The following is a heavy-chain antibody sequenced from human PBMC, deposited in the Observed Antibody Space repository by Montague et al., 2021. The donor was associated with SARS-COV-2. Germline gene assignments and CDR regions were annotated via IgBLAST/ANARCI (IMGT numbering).Heavy chain of an antibody. D-gene: IGHD6-19*01. J-gene: IGHJ4*02. CDR2: ISIGGST. V-gene: IGHV4-61*02. Sequence: TQSLTCTVSGGSISSGSYYWSWIRQRAGKGLEWIGRISIGGSTNYNPSLKSRVTISVDTSKNQFSLKLSSVTAADTAVYYCARDVAGAGLFDYWGQGTLVTVSS. CDR1: GGSISSGSYY. CDR3: ARDVAGAGLFDY.